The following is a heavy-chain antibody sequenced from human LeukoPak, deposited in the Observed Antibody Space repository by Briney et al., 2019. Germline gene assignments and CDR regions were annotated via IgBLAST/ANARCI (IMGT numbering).Heavy chain of an antibody. V-gene: IGHV4-39*07. CDR3: ARDGQYSSGWYRWFDP. J-gene: IGHJ5*02. D-gene: IGHD6-19*01. Sequence: SETLSLTCTVSGGSISSSSYYWGWIRQPPGKGLEWIGSIYYFGSTYYSPSLKSRVTISVDTSKNQFSLKLSSVTAADTAVYYCARDGQYSSGWYRWFDPWGQGTLVTVSS. CDR1: GGSISSSSYY. CDR2: IYYFGST.